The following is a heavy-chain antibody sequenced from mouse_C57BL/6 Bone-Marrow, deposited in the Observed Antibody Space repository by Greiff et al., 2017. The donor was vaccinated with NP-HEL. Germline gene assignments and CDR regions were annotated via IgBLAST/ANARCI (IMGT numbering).Heavy chain of an antibody. Sequence: QVQLQQSGPELVKPGASVKISCKASGYAFSSSWMNWVKQRPGKGLEWIGRIYPGDGDTNYNGKFKGKATLTADKSSSTAYMQLSSLTSEDSAVYFCARGGITTVVVYYYAMDYWGQGTSVTVSS. CDR1: GYAFSSSW. V-gene: IGHV1-82*01. CDR2: IYPGDGDT. D-gene: IGHD1-1*01. J-gene: IGHJ4*01. CDR3: ARGGITTVVVYYYAMDY.